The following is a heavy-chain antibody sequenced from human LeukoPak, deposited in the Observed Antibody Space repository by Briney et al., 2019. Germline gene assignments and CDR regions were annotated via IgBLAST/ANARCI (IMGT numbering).Heavy chain of an antibody. CDR3: AKDMGYYYGSGSYPPENDY. D-gene: IGHD3-10*01. V-gene: IGHV3-30*18. CDR2: VSFEGSNE. CDR1: GFTFSRYG. Sequence: PGGSLRLSCAASGFTFSRYGMHWVRQAPGKGLEWVAVVSFEGSNEYYADSVKGRFTISRDNSKNTLSLQMNSLRAEDTAVYYCAKDMGYYYGSGSYPPENDYWGQGTLVTVSS. J-gene: IGHJ4*02.